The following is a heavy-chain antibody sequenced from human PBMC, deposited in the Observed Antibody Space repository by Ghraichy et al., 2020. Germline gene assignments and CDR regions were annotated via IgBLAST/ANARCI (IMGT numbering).Heavy chain of an antibody. V-gene: IGHV3-21*01. CDR2: ISSSSTYI. CDR3: ATRRGDFYFFDY. CDR1: GLTFSTYT. Sequence: GESLNISCAASGLTFSTYTMNWIRQAPGKGLEWISSISSSSTYIYYSYSVSDRFAISRDNAKNSLYLQMNSLRAEDTAVYYCATRRGDFYFFDYWGQGALVTVSS. J-gene: IGHJ4*02. D-gene: IGHD2-21*02.